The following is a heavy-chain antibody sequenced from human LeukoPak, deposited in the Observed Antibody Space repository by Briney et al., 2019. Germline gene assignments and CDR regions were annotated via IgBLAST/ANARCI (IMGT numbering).Heavy chain of an antibody. J-gene: IGHJ6*02. CDR3: ARNPLAVAGIGSYYYYGMDV. CDR2: INPSGGST. D-gene: IGHD6-19*01. CDR1: GYTFTSYY. Sequence: ASVKVSCKASGYTFTSYYMHWVRQAPGQGLEWMGIINPSGGSTSYAQKFQGRVTMTRDTSTSTVYMELSSLRSEDTAVYYCARNPLAVAGIGSYYYYGMDVWGQGTTVTVSS. V-gene: IGHV1-46*01.